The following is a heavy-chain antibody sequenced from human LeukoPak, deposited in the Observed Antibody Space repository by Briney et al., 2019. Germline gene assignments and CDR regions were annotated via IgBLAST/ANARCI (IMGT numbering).Heavy chain of an antibody. J-gene: IGHJ4*02. D-gene: IGHD1-1*01. CDR3: VRDHDWSFDL. CDR2: ISGSGGST. Sequence: GGSLRLSCAASGFTFSSYAMSWVRQAPGKGLEWVSTISGSGGSTHYADSVKGRFTISRDNAKNSLYLHVNSLRDEDTAVYYCVRDHDWSFDLWGQGALVTVSS. CDR1: GFTFSSYA. V-gene: IGHV3-23*01.